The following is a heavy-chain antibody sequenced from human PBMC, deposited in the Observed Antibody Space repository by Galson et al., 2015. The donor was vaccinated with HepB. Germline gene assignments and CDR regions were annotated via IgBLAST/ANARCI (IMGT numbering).Heavy chain of an antibody. CDR1: GYTFTGYD. D-gene: IGHD3-22*01. CDR2: INPNSGST. J-gene: IGHJ4*02. V-gene: IGHV1-2*06. CDR3: GREVVVEFGTCEKSFDY. Sequence: SVKVSCKASGYTFTGYDINWVRQAPGQGLEWMGRINPNSGSTNYAQKFQGRVTMTTDTSISTAFMDLSSLGSDDTAVYYCGREVVVEFGTCEKSFDYRGQGTLVTVSS.